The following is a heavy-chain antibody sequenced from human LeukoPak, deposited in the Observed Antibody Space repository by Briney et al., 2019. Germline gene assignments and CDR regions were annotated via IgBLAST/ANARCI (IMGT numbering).Heavy chain of an antibody. CDR1: GFTFSGYG. Sequence: PGSSLRLSCAASGFTFSGYGMHWVRQAPGKGLEWVALISYDGSNEYYADSVKGRFTISRDNSKNTLYLQMNSLRAEDTAVYYCARPTYGSGSYYIDYWGQGTLVTVSS. V-gene: IGHV3-30*03. D-gene: IGHD3-10*01. CDR3: ARPTYGSGSYYIDY. CDR2: ISYDGSNE. J-gene: IGHJ4*02.